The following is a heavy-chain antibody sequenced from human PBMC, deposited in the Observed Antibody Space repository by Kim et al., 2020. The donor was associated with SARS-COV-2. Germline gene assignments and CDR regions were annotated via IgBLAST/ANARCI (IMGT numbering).Heavy chain of an antibody. CDR1: GFTFSRSW. V-gene: IGHV3-7*01. CDR3: VKALGSRPEGY. D-gene: IGHD2-2*01. CDR2: IKNDGNEK. Sequence: GGSLRLSCAASGFTFSRSWMNWVRQTPGKGLEWVANIKNDGNEKNYVDSVKGRFTISGDNSENSVYLQMNSLRAEDTAVYYCVKALGSRPEGYWGQGTLVTVSS. J-gene: IGHJ4*02.